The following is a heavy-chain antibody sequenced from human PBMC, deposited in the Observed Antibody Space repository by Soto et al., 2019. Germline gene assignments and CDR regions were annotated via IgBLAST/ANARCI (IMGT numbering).Heavy chain of an antibody. CDR1: GFTLSSSS. Sequence: PGGSLRLSYAASGFTLSSSSMHWVRQAPGKGLEWVAVISYDGSNKYYADSVKGRFTISRDNSKNTLYLQMNSLRAGDTAVYYCAKSRSSSWTEPFDYWGQGTLVTVSS. V-gene: IGHV3-30*18. CDR2: ISYDGSNK. J-gene: IGHJ4*02. D-gene: IGHD6-13*01. CDR3: AKSRSSSWTEPFDY.